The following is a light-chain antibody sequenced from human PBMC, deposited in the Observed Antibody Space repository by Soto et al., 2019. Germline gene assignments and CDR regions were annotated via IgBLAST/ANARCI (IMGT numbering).Light chain of an antibody. J-gene: IGKJ1*01. CDR3: QQYDSYWT. CDR1: QSISRW. Sequence: DIQMTQSPSTLSASVGDRVTITCRASQSISRWVAWYQQKPGKAPKLLIYDASNLGSGVPARFSGRGSGTEFTLTIRSLQPDDFATYYCQQYDSYWTFGQGTKVDIK. V-gene: IGKV1-5*01. CDR2: DAS.